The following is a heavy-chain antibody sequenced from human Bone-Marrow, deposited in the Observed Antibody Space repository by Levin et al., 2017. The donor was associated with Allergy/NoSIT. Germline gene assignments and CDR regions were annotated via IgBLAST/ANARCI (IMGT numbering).Heavy chain of an antibody. J-gene: IGHJ5*02. V-gene: IGHV3-7*01. CDR3: ARDQFRRATIGARWFDP. CDR1: GFTFSHSW. CDR2: IKEDGSEK. D-gene: IGHD5-24*01. Sequence: PGGSLRLSCAASGFTFSHSWMSWVRQAPGKGLEWVANIKEDGSEKYYVDSVKGRFTISRANAKNSLYVQMNSLRAEDTAVYYCARDQFRRATIGARWFDPWGQGTLVTVSS.